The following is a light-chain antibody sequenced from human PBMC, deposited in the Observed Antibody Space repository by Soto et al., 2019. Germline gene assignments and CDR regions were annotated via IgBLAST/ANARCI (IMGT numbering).Light chain of an antibody. CDR1: QRVSIK. CDR2: GAS. Sequence: LTLSPATRSLPPGERATLSCRASQRVSIKLAWYQQKPGQAPKLLIYGASNLATGIPSRFSGSGSGTDGTLTINSLQPEDFAVYYCQQYNSSPITFGRGTRLEIK. J-gene: IGKJ5*01. V-gene: IGKV3D-15*01. CDR3: QQYNSSPIT.